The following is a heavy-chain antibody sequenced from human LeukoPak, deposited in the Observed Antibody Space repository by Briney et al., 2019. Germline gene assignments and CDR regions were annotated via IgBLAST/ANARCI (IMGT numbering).Heavy chain of an antibody. J-gene: IGHJ4*02. CDR2: INQDGSEK. CDR1: GFTFSNYW. D-gene: IGHD3-22*01. V-gene: IGHV3-7*01. CDR3: ASAKKAYQFYY. Sequence: GGSLRLSCAASGFTFSNYWMSWVRQTPGKGLEWVANINQDGSEKYYVDSVKGRFTISRDNAKNSLYLQMSSLRGDDTAVYLCASAKKAYQFYYWGQGTLVTVSS.